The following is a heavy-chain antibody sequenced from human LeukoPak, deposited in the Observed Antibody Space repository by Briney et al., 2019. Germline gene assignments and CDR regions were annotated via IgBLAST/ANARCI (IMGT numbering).Heavy chain of an antibody. D-gene: IGHD6-13*01. CDR2: IYSGGST. CDR1: GFTVSSSN. V-gene: IGHV3-53*01. Sequence: GGSLRLSCSASGFTVSSSNMNWVRQAPGKGLEWISVIYSGGSTHYADSVKGRFTISRDNSKNTLFLQMNSLRAEDTAVYYCARGYSSSSYNWFDPWGQGTLVTVSS. CDR3: ARGYSSSSYNWFDP. J-gene: IGHJ5*02.